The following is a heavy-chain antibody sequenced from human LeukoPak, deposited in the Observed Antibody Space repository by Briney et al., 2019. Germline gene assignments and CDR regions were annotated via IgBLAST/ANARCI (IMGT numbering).Heavy chain of an antibody. CDR1: GGSISSGSYY. J-gene: IGHJ5*02. Sequence: PSETLSLTCTVSGGSISSGSYYWSWIRQPAGKGREWIGRIYTSGSTNYNPSLKSRVTISVDTSKNQFSLKLSSVTAADTAVYYCARRVAVAPNWFDPWGQGTLVTVSS. D-gene: IGHD6-19*01. V-gene: IGHV4-61*02. CDR3: ARRVAVAPNWFDP. CDR2: IYTSGST.